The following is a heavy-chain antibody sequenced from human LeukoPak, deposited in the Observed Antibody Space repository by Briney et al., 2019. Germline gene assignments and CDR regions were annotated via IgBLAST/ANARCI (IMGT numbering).Heavy chain of an antibody. CDR2: FDPEDGET. CDR1: GYTLTELS. CDR3: ATVHYDYVWGSYRSRYYFDY. D-gene: IGHD3-16*02. Sequence: ASVKVSCXVSGYTLTELSMHWVRQAPGKGLEWMGGFDPEDGETIYAQKLQGRVTMTEDTSTDTAYMELSSLRSEDTAVYYCATVHYDYVWGSYRSRYYFDYWGQGTLVTVSS. V-gene: IGHV1-24*01. J-gene: IGHJ4*02.